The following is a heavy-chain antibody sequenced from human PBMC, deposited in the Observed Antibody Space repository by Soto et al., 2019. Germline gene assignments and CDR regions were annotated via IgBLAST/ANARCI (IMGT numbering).Heavy chain of an antibody. J-gene: IGHJ6*02. CDR2: ISYDGSNK. D-gene: IGHD2-15*01. CDR3: AKDRGDIVVVVAATRDSASYGMDV. V-gene: IGHV3-30*18. CDR1: GFTFSSYG. Sequence: QVQLVESGGGVVQPGRSLRLSCAASGFTFSSYGMHWARQAPGKGLEWVAVISYDGSNKYYADSVKGRFTISRDNSKNTLYLQMNSLRAEDTAVYYCAKDRGDIVVVVAATRDSASYGMDVWGQGTTVTVSS.